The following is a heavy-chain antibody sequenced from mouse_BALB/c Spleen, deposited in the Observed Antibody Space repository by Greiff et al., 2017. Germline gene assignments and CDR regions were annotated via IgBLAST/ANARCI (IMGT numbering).Heavy chain of an antibody. CDR2: ISSGGST. D-gene: IGHD1-1*01. CDR3: ARAITTVGGYYFDY. V-gene: IGHV5-6-5*01. CDR1: GFTFSSYA. J-gene: IGHJ2*01. Sequence: EVQLVESGGGLVKPGGSLKLSCAASGFTFSSYAMSWVRQTPEKRLEWVASISSGGSTNYPDSVKGRFTISRDNARNILYLQMSSLRSEDTAMYYCARAITTVGGYYFDYWGQGTTLTVSS.